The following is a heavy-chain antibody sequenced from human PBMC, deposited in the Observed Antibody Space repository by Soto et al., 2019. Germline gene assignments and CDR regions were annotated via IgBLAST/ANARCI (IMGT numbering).Heavy chain of an antibody. CDR1: GGSFSGYY. CDR3: ARVRDYGDYGDY. CDR2: INHSGST. V-gene: IGHV4-34*01. D-gene: IGHD4-17*01. J-gene: IGHJ4*02. Sequence: SETLSLTCAVYGGSFSGYYWSWIRQPPGKGLEWIGEINHSGSTNYSPSLKSRVTISVDTSKNQFSLKLSSVTAADTAVYYCARVRDYGDYGDYWGQGTLVTVSS.